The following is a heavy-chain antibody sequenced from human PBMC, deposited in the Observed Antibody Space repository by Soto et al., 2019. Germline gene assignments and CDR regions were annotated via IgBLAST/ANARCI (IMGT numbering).Heavy chain of an antibody. CDR1: GGTFSSYA. CDR2: IIPIFGTA. V-gene: IGHV1-69*13. Sequence: GASVKVSCKASGGTFSSYAISWVRQAPGQGLEWMGGIIPIFGTANYAQKFQGRVTITADESTSTAYMELSSLRSEDTAVYYCASTSAARPKYYYYGMDVWGQGTTVTVSS. J-gene: IGHJ6*02. D-gene: IGHD6-6*01. CDR3: ASTSAARPKYYYYGMDV.